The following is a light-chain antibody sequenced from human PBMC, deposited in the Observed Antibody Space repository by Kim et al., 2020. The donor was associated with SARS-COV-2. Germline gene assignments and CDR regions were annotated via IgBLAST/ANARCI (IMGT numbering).Light chain of an antibody. V-gene: IGKV4-1*01. J-gene: IGKJ2*01. CDR1: QSVLYSSNNKNC. Sequence: DIVMTQSPDSLAVSLGERATINCKSSQSVLYSSNNKNCLAWYQQKPGQPPKLLVYWTSTRESGVPDRFSGGGSGTDFTLTINSLQAEDVAVYYCQQYYTTPYTFGRGTKLEI. CDR2: WTS. CDR3: QQYYTTPYT.